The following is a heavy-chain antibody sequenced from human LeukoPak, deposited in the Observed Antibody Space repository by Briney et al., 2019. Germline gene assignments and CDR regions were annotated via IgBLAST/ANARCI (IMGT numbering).Heavy chain of an antibody. D-gene: IGHD2-2*02. Sequence: GASVKVSCKASGGTFSSYAISWVRQTPGQGLEWMGCISGYNGNTNYAQKLQGRVTMTTDSSTSTAYMELRSLRSDDTAVYYCARDKLRDIVVVSAAIKSGWFDPWGQGTLVTVSS. V-gene: IGHV1-18*01. CDR2: ISGYNGNT. CDR3: ARDKLRDIVVVSAAIKSGWFDP. CDR1: GGTFSSYA. J-gene: IGHJ5*02.